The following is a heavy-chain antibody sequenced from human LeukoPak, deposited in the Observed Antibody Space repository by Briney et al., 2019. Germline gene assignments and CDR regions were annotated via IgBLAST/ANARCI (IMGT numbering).Heavy chain of an antibody. V-gene: IGHV3-23*01. Sequence: PGRSLRLSCAASGFTFSSYGMHWVRQAPGKGLEWVSAISGSGGSTYYADSVKGRFTISRDNSKNTLYLQMNSLRAEDTAVYYCAKDKITIFGPPADWGQGTLVTVSS. D-gene: IGHD3-3*01. CDR3: AKDKITIFGPPAD. J-gene: IGHJ4*02. CDR2: ISGSGGST. CDR1: GFTFSSYG.